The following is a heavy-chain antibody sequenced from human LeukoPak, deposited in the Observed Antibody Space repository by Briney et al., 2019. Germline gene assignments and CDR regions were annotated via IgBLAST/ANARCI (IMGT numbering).Heavy chain of an antibody. CDR1: GGTFRNYA. J-gene: IGHJ4*02. CDR3: ARERERFLNL. Sequence: GASVKVSCKASGGTFRNYAISWVRQAPGQGLEWMGWISAYNGNTNYAQKLQGRVTMTTDTSTSTAYMELRSLRSDDTAVYYCARERERFLNLWGQGTLVTVSS. D-gene: IGHD3-3*01. V-gene: IGHV1-18*01. CDR2: ISAYNGNT.